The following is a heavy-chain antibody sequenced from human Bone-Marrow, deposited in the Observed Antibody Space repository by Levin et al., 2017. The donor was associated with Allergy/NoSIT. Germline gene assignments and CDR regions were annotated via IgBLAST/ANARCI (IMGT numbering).Heavy chain of an antibody. CDR3: ARDVGAQDY. J-gene: IGHJ4*02. CDR2: IKQDGSEK. CDR1: GFTFSSYW. D-gene: IGHD2-15*01. Sequence: GESLKISCAASGFTFSSYWMSWVRQAPGKGLEWVANIKQDGSEKYYVDSVKGRFTISRDNAKNSVYLQMNSLRADDTAVYYCARDVGAQDYWGLGTLVSVSS. V-gene: IGHV3-7*01.